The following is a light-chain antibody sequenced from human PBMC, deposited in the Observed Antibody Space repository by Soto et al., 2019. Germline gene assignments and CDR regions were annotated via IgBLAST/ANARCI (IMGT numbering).Light chain of an antibody. J-gene: IGKJ1*01. Sequence: AIQMTQSPSSLSASIGDRVTITCRASQGIRDDLGWYQQKPGKAPRALIYGASNIQSGVPSRFSGSGSGTDCTLTISGLQPEDVATYYFLQDYSYPRTFGQGTKVE. CDR2: GAS. CDR3: LQDYSYPRT. CDR1: QGIRDD. V-gene: IGKV1-6*01.